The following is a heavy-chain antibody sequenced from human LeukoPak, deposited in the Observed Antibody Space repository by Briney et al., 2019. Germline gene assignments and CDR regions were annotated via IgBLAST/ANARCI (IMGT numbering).Heavy chain of an antibody. D-gene: IGHD2-15*01. J-gene: IGHJ4*02. CDR1: GYTFTSYD. V-gene: IGHV1-8*01. CDR3: ARGAPGSSCSGGSWPYYFDY. CDR2: VNPNSGHT. Sequence: GASVKVSCKASGYTFTSYDINWVRQATGQGLEWMGWVNPNSGHTGFAQKFQGRVSMTSNTSISTAYMEVRSLRSEDTAVYYCARGAPGSSCSGGSWPYYFDYWGQGTLVTVSS.